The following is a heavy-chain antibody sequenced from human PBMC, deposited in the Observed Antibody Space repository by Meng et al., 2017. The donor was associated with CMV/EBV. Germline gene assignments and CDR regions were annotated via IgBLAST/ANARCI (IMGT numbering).Heavy chain of an antibody. CDR1: GFTVSSNY. V-gene: IGHV3-53*01. Sequence: GESLKISCAASGFTVSSNYMSWVRQAPGKGLEWVSVIYSGGSTYYADSVKGRFTISRDNSKNTLYLQMNSLRAEDTAVYYCASLTRSSSSKGFGYWGQRTLVTVSS. J-gene: IGHJ4*02. CDR3: ASLTRSSSSKGFGY. CDR2: IYSGGST. D-gene: IGHD6-13*01.